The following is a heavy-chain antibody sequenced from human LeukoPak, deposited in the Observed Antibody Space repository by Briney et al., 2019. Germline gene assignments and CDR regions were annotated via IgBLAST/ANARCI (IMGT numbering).Heavy chain of an antibody. Sequence: SGGSLRLSCAVSGFTVSNYYMSWVRQAPGKGLEWVSIIYSGGTKYYADSVKGRFTISRDISTDTLWLQMDSLRTEDTAVYYCAKGPLRGTAAAIDYWGQGTLVTVSS. D-gene: IGHD2-2*01. CDR1: GFTVSNYY. CDR3: AKGPLRGTAAAIDY. V-gene: IGHV3-53*05. CDR2: IYSGGTK. J-gene: IGHJ4*02.